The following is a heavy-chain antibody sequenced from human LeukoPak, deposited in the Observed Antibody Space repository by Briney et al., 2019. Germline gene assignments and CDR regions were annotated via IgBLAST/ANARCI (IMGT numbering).Heavy chain of an antibody. V-gene: IGHV1-46*01. CDR2: INPSGGST. CDR3: ARETLRIAARLRSHDCGY. CDR1: GYTFTSYY. Sequence: ASVKVSCKASGYTFTSYYMHWVRQAPGLGLEWMGIINPSGGSTSYAQKFQGRVTMTRDTSTSTVYMELSSLRSEDTAVYYCARETLRIAARLRSHDCGYWGQGTLVTVSS. D-gene: IGHD6-6*01. J-gene: IGHJ4*02.